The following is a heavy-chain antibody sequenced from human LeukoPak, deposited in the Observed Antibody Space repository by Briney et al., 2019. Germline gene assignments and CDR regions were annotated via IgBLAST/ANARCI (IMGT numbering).Heavy chain of an antibody. D-gene: IGHD2-15*01. J-gene: IGHJ4*02. CDR3: ARALGYCSGGSCSLDY. CDR1: GFTFSSYE. V-gene: IGHV3-48*03. Sequence: PGGSLRLSCAASGFTFSSYEMNWVRQAPGKGLEWVSYISSSGSTIYYADSVKGRFTISRDNAKNSLYLQMNSLRAEDTAVYYCARALGYCSGGSCSLDYWGQGTLVTVSS. CDR2: ISSSGSTI.